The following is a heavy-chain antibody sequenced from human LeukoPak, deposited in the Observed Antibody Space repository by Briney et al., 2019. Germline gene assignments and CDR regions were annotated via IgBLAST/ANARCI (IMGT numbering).Heavy chain of an antibody. V-gene: IGHV3-13*01. CDR1: AFTFRSYD. J-gene: IGHJ2*01. CDR2: IGTAGEI. D-gene: IGHD6-13*01. CDR3: ARAAYSSTWYSRYFDL. Sequence: GGSLRLSCAAPAFTFRSYDLHRHPQATGQGRKWVIDIGTAGEIYYPGSVKGRFTIYRENAKNSLYLQMNSLRAGDTAVYYCARAAYSSTWYSRYFDLGGGGTLVTVSS.